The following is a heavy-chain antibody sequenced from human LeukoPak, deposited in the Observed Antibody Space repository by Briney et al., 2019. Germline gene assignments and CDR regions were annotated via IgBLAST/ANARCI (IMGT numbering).Heavy chain of an antibody. CDR3: AREGYYYDSSGHDAFDI. V-gene: IGHV1-46*01. CDR2: INPSGGST. J-gene: IGHJ3*02. CDR1: GYTFTSYY. Sequence: GASVKVSCKASGYTFTSYYMHWVRQAPGQGLEWMGIINPSGGSTSYAQKFQGRVTMTRDTSTSTVYMELSSLRSEDTAVYYCAREGYYYDSSGHDAFDIWGQGTMVTVSS. D-gene: IGHD3-22*01.